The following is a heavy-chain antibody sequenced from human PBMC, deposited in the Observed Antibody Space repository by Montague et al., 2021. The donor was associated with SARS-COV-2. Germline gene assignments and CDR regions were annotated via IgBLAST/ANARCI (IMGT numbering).Heavy chain of an antibody. Sequence: SETLSLTCAVSGGSFSDYFWTWIRQPPGKGLEWIGEINHHGTSNYNPSLKSRVSISVDTSKNQFSLYLGSVTAADTAVYYCARGRQHFNMIVVVMTGGEYYFDYWGQGTLVTVSS. J-gene: IGHJ4*02. V-gene: IGHV4-34*01. CDR1: GGSFSDYF. CDR3: ARGRQHFNMIVVVMTGGEYYFDY. D-gene: IGHD3-22*01. CDR2: INHHGTS.